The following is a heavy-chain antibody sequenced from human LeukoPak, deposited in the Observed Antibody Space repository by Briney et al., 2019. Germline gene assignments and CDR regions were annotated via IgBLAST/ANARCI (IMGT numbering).Heavy chain of an antibody. CDR3: ARTTYSGSKIEY. CDR1: GFTFSTYW. J-gene: IGHJ4*02. D-gene: IGHD5-12*01. V-gene: IGHV3-74*01. Sequence: GGSLRLSCAASGFTFSTYWMHWVRQAPGKGLVWVSRIKSDGSNTAYADSVKGRFTISRDNAKNTLYLQANSLRAEDTAVYLCARTTYSGSKIEYWGQGALVTVSS. CDR2: IKSDGSNT.